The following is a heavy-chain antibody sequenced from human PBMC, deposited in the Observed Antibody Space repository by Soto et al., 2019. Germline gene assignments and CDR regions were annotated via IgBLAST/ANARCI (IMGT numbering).Heavy chain of an antibody. D-gene: IGHD5-12*01. Sequence: GGSLRLSCAASGFTFSSYSMNWVRQAPGKGLEWVSSISSSSSYIYYADSVKGRSTISRDNAKNSLYLQMNSLRAEDTAVYYCARSEVALGRNWFDPWGQGTLVTVSS. CDR2: ISSSSSYI. J-gene: IGHJ5*02. V-gene: IGHV3-21*01. CDR3: ARSEVALGRNWFDP. CDR1: GFTFSSYS.